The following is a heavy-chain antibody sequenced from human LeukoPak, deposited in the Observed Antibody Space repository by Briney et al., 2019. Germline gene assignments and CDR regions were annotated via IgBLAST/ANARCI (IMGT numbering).Heavy chain of an antibody. Sequence: PSQTLSLTCTVSGGSISGSDYYWSWIWQPPGKGLEWIGYIYYSGSTYYNPSLESRVTISVDRSTNQFSLRLTSVTAADTAVYYCARDKSTHQLEPYYFDSWGQGTLVTVSS. CDR3: ARDKSTHQLEPYYFDS. J-gene: IGHJ4*02. CDR2: IYYSGST. CDR1: GGSISGSDYY. D-gene: IGHD1-1*01. V-gene: IGHV4-30-2*01.